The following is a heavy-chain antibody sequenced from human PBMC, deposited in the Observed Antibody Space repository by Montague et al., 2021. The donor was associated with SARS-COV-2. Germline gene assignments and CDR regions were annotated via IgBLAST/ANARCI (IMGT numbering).Heavy chain of an antibody. D-gene: IGHD6-13*01. J-gene: IGHJ6*02. CDR1: GDSITSGFYY. V-gene: IGHV4-61*02. CDR2: IHTSGST. Sequence: TLSLTCAVSGDSITSGFYYWSWLRQPAGRGLEWIGRIHTSGSTNYNPSLKTRVTISLGRSKNQFSLILSSVTAADTAVYFCAREFDWQQDPRTDYFHYGMDVWGQGTTVIVSS. CDR3: AREFDWQQDPRTDYFHYGMDV.